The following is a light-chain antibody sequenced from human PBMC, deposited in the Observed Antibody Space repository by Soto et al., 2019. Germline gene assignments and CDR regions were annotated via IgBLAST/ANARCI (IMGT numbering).Light chain of an antibody. CDR1: QSISGW. Sequence: GDRVTIPCRASQSISGWLAWYQQKPGKAPKFLIYDASNLESGVPSRFSGSGSGTEFTLTISSLQPDDFATYYCQQYSSYWTFGQGTKVDIK. CDR2: DAS. J-gene: IGKJ1*01. CDR3: QQYSSYWT. V-gene: IGKV1-5*01.